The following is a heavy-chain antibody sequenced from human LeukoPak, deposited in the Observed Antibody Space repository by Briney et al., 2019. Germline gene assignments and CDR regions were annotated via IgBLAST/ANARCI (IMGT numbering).Heavy chain of an antibody. Sequence: GGSLRLSCAASGFTFDDYAMHWVRQAPGKGLEWVSGISWNSGSIGYADSVKGRFTISRDNAKNSLYLQMNSLRAEDTALYYCAKAKMTRMYSRGFDYWGQGTLVTVSS. CDR2: ISWNSGSI. J-gene: IGHJ4*02. D-gene: IGHD6-13*01. V-gene: IGHV3-9*01. CDR1: GFTFDDYA. CDR3: AKAKMTRMYSRGFDY.